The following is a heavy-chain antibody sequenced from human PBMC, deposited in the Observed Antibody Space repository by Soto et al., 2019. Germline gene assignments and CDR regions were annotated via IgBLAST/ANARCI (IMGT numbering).Heavy chain of an antibody. D-gene: IGHD6-19*01. CDR1: GVTITSNY. CDR3: ARGRSAWFYYLDY. V-gene: IGHV3-53*04. CDR2: VYTGGSA. Sequence: EVQLVESGGGLVQPGGSLRLSCAASGVTITSNYMSWVRQAPGKGLEWVSIVYTGGSAYYADSVKGRFTISRHDAKITVYLQMNSLRVEDTAVYYCARGRSAWFYYLDYWGQGTLVTVSS. J-gene: IGHJ4*02.